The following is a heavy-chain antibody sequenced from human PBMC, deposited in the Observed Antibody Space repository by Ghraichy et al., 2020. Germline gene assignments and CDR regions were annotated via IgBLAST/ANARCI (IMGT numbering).Heavy chain of an antibody. Sequence: SETLSLTCTVSGGSISSSSYYWGWIRQPPGKGLEWIGSIYYSGSTYYNPSLKSRVTISVDTSKNQFSLKLSSVTAADTAVYYCATFPLVAIEYSSSSSDYWGQGTLVTVSS. CDR1: GGSISSSSYY. D-gene: IGHD6-6*01. CDR3: ATFPLVAIEYSSSSSDY. CDR2: IYYSGST. J-gene: IGHJ4*02. V-gene: IGHV4-39*01.